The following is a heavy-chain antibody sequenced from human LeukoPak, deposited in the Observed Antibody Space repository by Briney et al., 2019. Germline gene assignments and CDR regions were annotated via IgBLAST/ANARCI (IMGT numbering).Heavy chain of an antibody. Sequence: ASVKVSCKASGGTFSRYTISWVRQAPGQGLEWMGRIIPILGIANYAQKFQGRVTITADKSTSTAYMELSSLRSEDTAVYYCARDLEMEDAIYFDYWGRGTLVTVSS. CDR1: GGTFSRYT. CDR3: ARDLEMEDAIYFDY. CDR2: IIPILGIA. D-gene: IGHD2-8*01. J-gene: IGHJ4*02. V-gene: IGHV1-69*04.